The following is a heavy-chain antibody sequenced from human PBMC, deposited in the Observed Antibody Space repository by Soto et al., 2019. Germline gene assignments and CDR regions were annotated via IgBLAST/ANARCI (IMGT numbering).Heavy chain of an antibody. D-gene: IGHD3-3*01. CDR1: GYTFTSQY. Sequence: QVQLVQSGAEVKKPGASVKVSCKAPGYTFTSQYIHWVRQAPGQGLEWMAMINPGGGSTTYAQKFQGRCTITRDTSTTTVYMELISLASEDTAMYYCFRDVGDWGQGTLVSVSS. CDR3: FRDVGD. CDR2: INPGGGST. J-gene: IGHJ4*02. V-gene: IGHV1-46*03.